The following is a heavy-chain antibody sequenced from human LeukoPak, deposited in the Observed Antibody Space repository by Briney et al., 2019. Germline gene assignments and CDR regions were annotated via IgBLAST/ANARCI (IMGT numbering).Heavy chain of an antibody. D-gene: IGHD6-13*01. Sequence: PSETLSLTCSVSDDSITIYYWTWIRQPPGKGLEWIGYIDHTGTTNYNPSLNSRVTISRDTSKNHFSLQLSSVTAADTAVYYCARRKFPGYFDYWGQGTLVTVSS. CDR1: DDSITIYY. J-gene: IGHJ4*02. CDR3: ARRKFPGYFDY. CDR2: IDHTGTT. V-gene: IGHV4-59*01.